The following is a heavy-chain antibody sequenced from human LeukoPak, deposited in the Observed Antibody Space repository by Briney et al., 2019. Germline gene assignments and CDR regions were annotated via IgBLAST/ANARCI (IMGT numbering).Heavy chain of an antibody. D-gene: IGHD2-15*01. J-gene: IGHJ3*01. Sequence: PSETLSLTCTVSGGSITNYYGGRIRQTPGKGLELIGYIYYSGTTNYNPSLKSRVSISVDTSKKQFSLRLTSVTAADTAVYYCARSEEGRFYDSAGYCEPFDLWGQGIMVIVSS. CDR2: IYYSGTT. CDR1: GGSITNYY. CDR3: ARSEEGRFYDSAGYCEPFDL. V-gene: IGHV4-59*01.